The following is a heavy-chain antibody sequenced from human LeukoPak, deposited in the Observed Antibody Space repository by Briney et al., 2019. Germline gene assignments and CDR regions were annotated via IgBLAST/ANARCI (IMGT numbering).Heavy chain of an antibody. Sequence: GGSLRLSCAASGFTFSNYVMSWVRQAPGKGLEWVSAISGSGGSTYYADSVKGRFTVSRDNSKNTLYLQMNSLRAEDTAVYYCAKDLRTTSGLGFFDYWGQGTLVTVSS. CDR2: ISGSGGST. D-gene: IGHD4-17*01. V-gene: IGHV3-23*01. CDR3: AKDLRTTSGLGFFDY. CDR1: GFTFSNYV. J-gene: IGHJ4*02.